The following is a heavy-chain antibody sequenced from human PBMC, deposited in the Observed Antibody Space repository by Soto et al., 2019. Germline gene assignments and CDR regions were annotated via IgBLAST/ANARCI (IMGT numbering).Heavy chain of an antibody. D-gene: IGHD3-3*02. CDR2: IYYSGST. V-gene: IGHV4-31*03. Sequence: SETLSLTCTVSGGSISSGGYYWSWIRQHPGKGLEWIGYIYYSGSTYYNPSLKSRVTISVDTSKNQFSLKLSSVTAADTAVYYCARARQQFCDYWGQGTLVTVSS. CDR3: ARARQQFCDY. CDR1: GGSISSGGYY. J-gene: IGHJ4*02.